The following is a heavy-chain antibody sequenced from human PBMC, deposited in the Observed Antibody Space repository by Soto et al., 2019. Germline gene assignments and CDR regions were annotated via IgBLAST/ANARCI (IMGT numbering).Heavy chain of an antibody. CDR3: ARADPDASVGY. V-gene: IGHV4-59*11. CDR2: ISYSGST. CDR1: GGSMSSHY. D-gene: IGHD3-16*01. J-gene: IGHJ4*02. Sequence: TLSLTCTVSGGSMSSHYWTWLRQPPGKGLEWIGYISYSGSTYYNPSLKSRVTISADTSRNQFSLKLSSVIAADTAVYYCARADPDASVGYWGQGTLVTVSS.